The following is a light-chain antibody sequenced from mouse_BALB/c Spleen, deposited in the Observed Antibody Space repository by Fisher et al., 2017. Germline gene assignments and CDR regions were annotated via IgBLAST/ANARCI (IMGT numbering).Light chain of an antibody. CDR3: QQWSSYPPT. V-gene: IGKV4-68*01. J-gene: IGKJ5*01. CDR1: SSVSY. CDR2: LTS. Sequence: IVITQTTALMSASPGEKVTMTCSASSSVSYMYWYQQKPRSSPKPWIYLTSNLASGVPARFSGSGSGTSYSLTISSMEAEDAATYYCQQWSSYPPTFGAGTKLELK.